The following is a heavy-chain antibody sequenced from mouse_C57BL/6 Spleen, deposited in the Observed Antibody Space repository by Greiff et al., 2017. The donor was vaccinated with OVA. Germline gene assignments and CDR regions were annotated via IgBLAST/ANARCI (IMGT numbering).Heavy chain of an antibody. J-gene: IGHJ1*03. CDR1: GYTFTSYW. CDR2: IDPNSGGT. Sequence: LQESGAELVKPGASVKLSCKASGYTFTSYWMHWVKQRPGRGLEWIGRIDPNSGGTKYNEKFKSKATLTVDKPSSTAYMQLSSLTSEDSAVYYCARNYYGSSYLYWYFDVWGTGTTVTVSS. CDR3: ARNYYGSSYLYWYFDV. D-gene: IGHD1-1*01. V-gene: IGHV1-72*01.